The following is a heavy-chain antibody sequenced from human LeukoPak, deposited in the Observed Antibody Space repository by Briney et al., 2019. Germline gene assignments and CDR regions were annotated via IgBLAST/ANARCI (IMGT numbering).Heavy chain of an antibody. V-gene: IGHV4-39*01. CDR2: IYYSGST. CDR1: GGSISSSSYY. J-gene: IGHJ4*02. CDR3: ARHGGAAGGH. D-gene: IGHD6-13*01. Sequence: PSETLSLTCTVSGGSISSSSYYWGWIRQPPGKRLEWIGSIYYSGSTYYNPSLKSRVTISVDTPKNQLSLKLTSVTAADTAVYYCARHGGAAGGHWGQGTLVTVSS.